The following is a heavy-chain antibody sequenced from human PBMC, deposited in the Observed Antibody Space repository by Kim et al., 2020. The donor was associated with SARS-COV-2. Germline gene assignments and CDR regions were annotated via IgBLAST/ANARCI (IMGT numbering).Heavy chain of an antibody. CDR2: ISSSGSTI. CDR1: GFTFSSYV. V-gene: IGHV3-48*03. D-gene: IGHD3-22*01. J-gene: IGHJ6*02. Sequence: GGSLRLSCAASGFTFSSYVMNWVRQAPGKGLEWVSYISSSGSTIYYADSVKGRFTISRDNAKNSLYLQMNSLRAEDTAVYYCARITQTAPYYYDSSGYYPYSSRDVWGQGTTVTVSS. CDR3: ARITQTAPYYYDSSGYYPYSSRDV.